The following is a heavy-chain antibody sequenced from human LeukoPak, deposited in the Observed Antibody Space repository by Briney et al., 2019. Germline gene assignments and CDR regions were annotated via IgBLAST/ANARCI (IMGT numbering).Heavy chain of an antibody. J-gene: IGHJ5*01. CDR2: IGTYGGDT. CDR3: ARDLWNFYDDSGYNRDFDS. Sequence: GASVKVSCKATSRISWVRQAPGQGLEWMGWIGTYGGDTYYAQKFQGRITVTRDTSTSTVYMELRNLRSDDRAVYYCARDLWNFYDDSGYNRDFDSWGQGTLVTVSS. D-gene: IGHD3-22*01. CDR1: TSR. V-gene: IGHV1-18*01.